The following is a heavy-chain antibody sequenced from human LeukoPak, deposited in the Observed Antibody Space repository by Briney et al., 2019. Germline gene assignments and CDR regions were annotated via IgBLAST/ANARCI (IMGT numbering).Heavy chain of an antibody. Sequence: GASVKVSCKASGYTFTSYAMNWVRQVPGQGLEWMGWISTNTGSPTYAQAFTGRFVFSLDTSVSTAYLQISSLKTEDTAVYYCACYDCGDYWGQGTLVTVSS. CDR2: ISTNTGSP. V-gene: IGHV7-4-1*02. CDR1: GYTFTSYA. CDR3: ACYDCGDY. D-gene: IGHD2-2*01. J-gene: IGHJ4*02.